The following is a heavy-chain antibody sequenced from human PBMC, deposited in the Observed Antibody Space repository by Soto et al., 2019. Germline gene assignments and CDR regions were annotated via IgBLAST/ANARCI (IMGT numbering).Heavy chain of an antibody. V-gene: IGHV1-69*01. D-gene: IGHD5-18*01. CDR3: ARVDTAMVKFYYYYGMDV. CDR2: IIPIFGTA. CDR1: GGTFSSYA. Sequence: QVQLVQSGAEVKKPGSSVKVSCKASGGTFSSYAISWVRQAPGQGLEWMGGIIPIFGTANYAQKLQGRVTITADESTSTAYMELSSLRSEDTAVYYCARVDTAMVKFYYYYGMDVWGQGTTVTVSS. J-gene: IGHJ6*02.